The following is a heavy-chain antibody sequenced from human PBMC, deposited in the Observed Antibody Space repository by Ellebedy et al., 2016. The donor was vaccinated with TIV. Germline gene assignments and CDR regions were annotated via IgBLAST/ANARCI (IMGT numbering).Heavy chain of an antibody. Sequence: ASVKVSCXASGYTFTSYYMHWVRQAPGQGLEWMGIINPSGGSTSYAQKFQGRVTMTRDTSTSTVYMELSSLRSEDTAVYYCARDYYYDSSGDAFDIWGQGTMVTVSS. V-gene: IGHV1-46*01. CDR2: INPSGGST. D-gene: IGHD3-22*01. CDR1: GYTFTSYY. J-gene: IGHJ3*02. CDR3: ARDYYYDSSGDAFDI.